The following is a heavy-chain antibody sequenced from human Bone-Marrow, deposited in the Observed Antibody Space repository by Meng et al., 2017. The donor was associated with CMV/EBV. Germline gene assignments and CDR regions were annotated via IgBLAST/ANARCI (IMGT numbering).Heavy chain of an antibody. CDR3: ARRDHSSSSEQ. D-gene: IGHD6-6*01. V-gene: IGHV4-39*01. CDR2: VYYSGST. J-gene: IGHJ4*02. Sequence: SETLSLTCTVSGGSISSSSHYWAWIRQPPGKGLEWITSVYYSGSTFYNPSLKSRATISLDTSKNQFSLNLSSVTAADTAVYYCARRDHSSSSEQWGQGILVTVSS. CDR1: GGSISSSSHY.